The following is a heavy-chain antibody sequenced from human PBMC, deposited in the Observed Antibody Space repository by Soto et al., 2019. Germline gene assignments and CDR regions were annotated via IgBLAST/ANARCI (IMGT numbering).Heavy chain of an antibody. CDR2: IYYSGST. CDR1: GGSISSYY. CDR3: ARVKNSQLSVWFDP. D-gene: IGHD2-2*01. Sequence: SETLSLTCTVSGGSISSYYWSWIRQPPGKGLEWIGYIYYSGSTNYNPPLKSRVTISVDTSKNQFSLRLSSVTAADRAVYYCARVKNSQLSVWFDPWGKGTLVTVSS. J-gene: IGHJ5*02. V-gene: IGHV4-59*01.